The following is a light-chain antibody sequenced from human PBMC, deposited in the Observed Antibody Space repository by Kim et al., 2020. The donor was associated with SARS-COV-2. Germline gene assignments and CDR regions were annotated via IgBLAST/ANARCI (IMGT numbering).Light chain of an antibody. J-gene: IGLJ3*02. CDR2: LHSNGSH. Sequence: QLVLTQSPSASASLGASVKLTCTLSSGHNNYAIAWHQQQPEKGPRFLMKLHSNGSHIKGDGITDRFSGSSSGAERHLTISSLQSEDEADYYCQTWGTGGVFGGGTQLTVL. V-gene: IGLV4-69*01. CDR3: QTWGTGGV. CDR1: SGHNNYA.